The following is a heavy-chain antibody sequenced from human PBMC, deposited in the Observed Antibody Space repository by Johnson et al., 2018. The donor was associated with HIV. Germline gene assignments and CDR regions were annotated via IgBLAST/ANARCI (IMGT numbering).Heavy chain of an antibody. J-gene: IGHJ3*02. CDR1: GFTFDDFG. CDR2: ISYDGSYE. V-gene: IGHV3-30*03. D-gene: IGHD3-10*01. Sequence: QVQLVESGGGLVQPGGSLRLSCVASGFTFDDFGMSWVRQAPGKGLEWVAVISYDGSYEYYADSVKGRFTISRDNSKNTRYLQINSLRGEDTAVYYCAIDMVRGVTAGGAFDIWGQGTMVTVSS. CDR3: AIDMVRGVTAGGAFDI.